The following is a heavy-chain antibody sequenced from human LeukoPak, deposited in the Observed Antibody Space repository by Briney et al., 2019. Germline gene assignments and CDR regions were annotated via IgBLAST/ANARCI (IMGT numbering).Heavy chain of an antibody. CDR2: IYSDNT. V-gene: IGHV3-53*01. CDR1: GFTFTNYA. Sequence: GGSLRLSCAASGFTFTNYAMSWVRQAPGKGLEWVSFIYSDNTHYSDSVKGRFTISRDNSKNTLYLQMNSLRAEDTAVYYCARRAGAYSHPYDYWGQGTLVTVSS. CDR3: ARRAGAYSHPYDY. J-gene: IGHJ4*02. D-gene: IGHD4/OR15-4a*01.